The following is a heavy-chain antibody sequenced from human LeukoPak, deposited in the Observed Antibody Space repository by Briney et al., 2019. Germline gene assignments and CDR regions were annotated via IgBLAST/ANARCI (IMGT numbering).Heavy chain of an antibody. CDR2: ISYDGSDK. J-gene: IGHJ4*02. CDR1: GFTFSRCG. CDR3: VRDVRRRGFFDL. V-gene: IGHV3-30*03. Sequence: GGSLRLSCAASGFTFSRCGMQWVRQAPGKGLEWVAVISYDGSDKYYADSVKGRFTISRDNSKNTLFLQMNSLRADDTALYYCVRDVRRRGFFDLWGQGTLVTVSS.